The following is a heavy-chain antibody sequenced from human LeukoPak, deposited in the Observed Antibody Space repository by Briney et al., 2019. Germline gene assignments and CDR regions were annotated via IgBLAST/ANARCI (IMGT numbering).Heavy chain of an antibody. CDR1: GFTFSSFA. J-gene: IGHJ4*02. CDR3: APPRFDSGRG. D-gene: IGHD3-10*01. Sequence: GGSLRLSCAASGFTFSSFAIHWVRQAPGKGLEWVSSISGGSDTTFYADSVKGRFTVSRDNSKNTLYLQMNSLRAEDAAVYYCAPPRFDSGRGWGPGTLVTVSS. CDR2: ISGGSDTT. V-gene: IGHV3-23*01.